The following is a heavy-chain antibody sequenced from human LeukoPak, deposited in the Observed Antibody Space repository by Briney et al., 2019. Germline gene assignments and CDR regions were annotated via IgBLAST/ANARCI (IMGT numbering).Heavy chain of an antibody. D-gene: IGHD2-2*01. J-gene: IGHJ4*02. CDR2: INHSGST. CDR3: ARHLKRYCSSTSCYAGFDY. V-gene: IGHV4-34*01. CDR1: GGSFSGYY. Sequence: SETLSLTCAVYGGSFSGYYWSWIRQPPGKGLEWIGEINHSGSTNYNPSLKSRVTISVDTSKNQSSLKLSSVTAADTAVYYCARHLKRYCSSTSCYAGFDYWGQGTLVTVSS.